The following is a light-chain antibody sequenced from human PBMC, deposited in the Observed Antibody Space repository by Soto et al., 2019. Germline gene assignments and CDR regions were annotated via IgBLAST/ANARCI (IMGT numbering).Light chain of an antibody. Sequence: QSALTQPASGSGSPGQSITIACTGTSSDVGGYNYVAWYQQHPGKAPKLMIFDVSNRPSGVSNRFSGSKSGSTASLTISGLRAEDEADYFCSSYTSSSTLYVFGTGTTLTVL. CDR2: DVS. J-gene: IGLJ1*01. V-gene: IGLV2-14*01. CDR3: SSYTSSSTLYV. CDR1: SSDVGGYNY.